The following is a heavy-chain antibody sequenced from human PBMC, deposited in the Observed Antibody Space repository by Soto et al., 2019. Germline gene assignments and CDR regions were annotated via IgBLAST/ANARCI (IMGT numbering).Heavy chain of an antibody. CDR2: ISSSGSTI. CDR3: ARDGSYRDSYGYRPYDY. D-gene: IGHD5-18*01. J-gene: IGHJ4*02. V-gene: IGHV3-11*01. Sequence: GSLRLSCAASGFTFSDYYMSWIRQAPGKGLEWDSYISSSGSTIYYADSVKGRFTISRDNAKNSLYLQMNSLRAEDTAVYYCARDGSYRDSYGYRPYDYWGQGTLVTVSS. CDR1: GFTFSDYY.